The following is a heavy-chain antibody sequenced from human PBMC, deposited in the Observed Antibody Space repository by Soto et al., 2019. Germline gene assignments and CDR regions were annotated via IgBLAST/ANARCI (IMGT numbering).Heavy chain of an antibody. D-gene: IGHD2-15*01. V-gene: IGHV3-21*01. J-gene: IGHJ3*02. CDR2: ISSSSSYI. Sequence: GGSLRLSCAASGFTFSSYSMNWVRQAPGKGLEWVSSISSSSSYIYYADSVKGRFTISRDNAKNSLYLQMNSLRAEDTAVYYCARDSFRYCSGGSCHGAFDIWGQGTMVTVSS. CDR1: GFTFSSYS. CDR3: ARDSFRYCSGGSCHGAFDI.